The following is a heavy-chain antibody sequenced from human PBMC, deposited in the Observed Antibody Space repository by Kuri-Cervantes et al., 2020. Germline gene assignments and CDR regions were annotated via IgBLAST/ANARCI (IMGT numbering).Heavy chain of an antibody. CDR2: ISYDGSNK. V-gene: IGHV3-30*18. Sequence: GESLKISCAASGFTFSSSGMHWVRQAPGKGLEWVAVISYDGSNKYYADSLKGRFTISRDNSKNTLYLQMNSLRAEDTAVYYCAKDRRRVAAPGIVDYWGQGTLVTVSS. D-gene: IGHD6-13*01. CDR1: GFTFSSSG. J-gene: IGHJ4*02. CDR3: AKDRRRVAAPGIVDY.